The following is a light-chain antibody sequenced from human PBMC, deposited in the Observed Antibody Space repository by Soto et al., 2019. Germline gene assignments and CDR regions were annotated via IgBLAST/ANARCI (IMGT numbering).Light chain of an antibody. CDR3: QSYDSSPFYV. Sequence: QSVLTQPPSVSGASGQRVTISCTGSSSNIGAGYDVHWYQQLPGTAPKLLIYGNSNRPSGVPDRFSGSKSGTSASLAITRLQAEDEADYYCQSYDSSPFYVFGTGTKVTV. CDR2: GNS. CDR1: SSNIGAGYD. J-gene: IGLJ1*01. V-gene: IGLV1-40*01.